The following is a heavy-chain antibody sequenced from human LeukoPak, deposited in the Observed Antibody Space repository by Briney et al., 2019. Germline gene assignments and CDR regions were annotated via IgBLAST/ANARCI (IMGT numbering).Heavy chain of an antibody. CDR2: ISGSGGST. D-gene: IGHD3-10*01. J-gene: IGHJ4*02. Sequence: GGSLRLSCTASGFTFSNSAMSWVRQAPGKGLQWVSGISGSGGSTYYADSVKGRFTISRDNSKNTLFLQMNSLRAEDTAVYYCARVMSDYYGSGTYSYFDYWGQGTLVTVSS. CDR3: ARVMSDYYGSGTYSYFDY. CDR1: GFTFSNSA. V-gene: IGHV3-23*01.